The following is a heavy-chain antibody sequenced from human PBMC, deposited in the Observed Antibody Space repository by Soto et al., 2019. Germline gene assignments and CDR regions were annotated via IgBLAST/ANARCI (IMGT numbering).Heavy chain of an antibody. V-gene: IGHV4-39*01. CDR3: ARHPDYGPSDY. CDR1: GGSISDKNYF. Sequence: SETLSLTCTVSGGSISDKNYFWGWVRQTPGKWQEWIASIYYTGSPFYNPSLRSRFTVSVDTSKSQFSLNLRSVTAADTAVFYCARHPDYGPSDYWGQGILVTVSS. CDR2: IYYTGSP. J-gene: IGHJ4*02. D-gene: IGHD4-17*01.